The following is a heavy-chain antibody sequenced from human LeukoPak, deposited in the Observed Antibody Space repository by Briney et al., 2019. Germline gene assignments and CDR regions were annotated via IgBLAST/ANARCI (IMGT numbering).Heavy chain of an antibody. D-gene: IGHD3-10*01. CDR2: IIPIFGTT. Sequence: ASVKVSCKASGGTFSSYAISWVRQAPGQGLEWMGGIIPIFGTTNYAQKFQDRVTITADKSTSTAYMELSSLRSEDTAVYYCATVKLLWFGEFDYWGQGTLVTVSS. J-gene: IGHJ4*02. V-gene: IGHV1-69*06. CDR3: ATVKLLWFGEFDY. CDR1: GGTFSSYA.